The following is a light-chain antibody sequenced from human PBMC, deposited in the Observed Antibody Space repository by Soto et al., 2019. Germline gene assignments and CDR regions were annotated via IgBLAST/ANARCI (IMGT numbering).Light chain of an antibody. J-gene: IGKJ5*01. CDR3: QQYGSSPIT. CDR1: QSVSSSY. V-gene: IGKV3-20*01. Sequence: EIVLTQSPGTLSLSPGERATLSCRASQSVSSSYLAWYQQKPGQAPRLLIYGASSRATGIPDRFIGSGSGTDYTLTISRLEPEDFAVYYCQQYGSSPITFGQGARLEIK. CDR2: GAS.